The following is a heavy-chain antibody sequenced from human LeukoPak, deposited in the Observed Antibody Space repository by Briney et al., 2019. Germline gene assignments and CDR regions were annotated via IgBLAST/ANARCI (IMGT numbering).Heavy chain of an antibody. Sequence: GGSLRLSCAASGFTFSSYWMSWVRQAPGRGLEWVANIKQDGSEKYYVDSVKGRFTISRDNAKNSLYLQMNSLRAEDTAVYYCASQYSGYEGYYYYYMDVWGKGTTVTVSS. J-gene: IGHJ6*03. CDR1: GFTFSSYW. V-gene: IGHV3-7*01. CDR2: IKQDGSEK. D-gene: IGHD5-12*01. CDR3: ASQYSGYEGYYYYYMDV.